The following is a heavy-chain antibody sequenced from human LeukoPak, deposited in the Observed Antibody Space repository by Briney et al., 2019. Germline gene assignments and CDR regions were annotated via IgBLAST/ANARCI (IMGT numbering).Heavy chain of an antibody. CDR1: GFTFSSYA. CDR3: ARSPTYYYDSSDLKCYFDL. V-gene: IGHV3-66*01. CDR2: IYSGGST. Sequence: GGSLRLSCAASGFTFSSYAMSWVRQAPGKGLEWVSVIYSGGSTYYADSVKGRFIISRDNSKNTLYLQMNSLRAEDTAVYYCARSPTYYYDSSDLKCYFDLWGRGTLVTVSS. D-gene: IGHD3-22*01. J-gene: IGHJ2*01.